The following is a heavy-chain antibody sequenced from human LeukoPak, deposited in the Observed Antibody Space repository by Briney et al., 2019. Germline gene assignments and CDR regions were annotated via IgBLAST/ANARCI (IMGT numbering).Heavy chain of an antibody. D-gene: IGHD1-26*01. V-gene: IGHV5-51*01. J-gene: IGHJ5*02. CDR3: TRQVYGSTSGGWFDP. CDR1: GYNFATYW. Sequence: PGESLKISCKGSGYNFATYWIGWVRQMPGKGLEWMGFVYPADSDTRYSPSFQGQVTISADRSISTAYLQWSSLRASDTAMYHCTRQVYGSTSGGWFDPWGQGTLVTVSS. CDR2: VYPADSDT.